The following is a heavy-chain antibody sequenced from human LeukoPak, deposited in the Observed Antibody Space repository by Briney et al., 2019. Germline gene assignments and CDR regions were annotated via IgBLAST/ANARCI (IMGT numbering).Heavy chain of an antibody. CDR2: ISSSGSTI. D-gene: IGHD2-15*01. CDR3: ARDIVVVVADHAFDI. Sequence: GGSLRLSCAASGFTFSDYYMSWIRQAPGKGLGWVSYISSSGSTIYYADSVKGRFTISRDNAKNSLYLQMNSLRAEDTAVYYCARDIVVVVADHAFDIWGQGTMVTVSS. J-gene: IGHJ3*02. CDR1: GFTFSDYY. V-gene: IGHV3-11*01.